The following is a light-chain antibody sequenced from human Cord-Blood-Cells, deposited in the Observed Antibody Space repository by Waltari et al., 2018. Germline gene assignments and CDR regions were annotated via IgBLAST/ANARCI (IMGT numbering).Light chain of an antibody. Sequence: EIVLTQSPATLSLSPGERATLSCRASQSVSSYLAWYQQKPGQAPRLLIYDASNRATGIPARFSGSGSGTDFTLTISSLEPEDFAVYYCQSRSTWPPTFGPGTKVDI. J-gene: IGKJ3*01. V-gene: IGKV3-11*01. CDR3: QSRSTWPPT. CDR2: DAS. CDR1: QSVSSY.